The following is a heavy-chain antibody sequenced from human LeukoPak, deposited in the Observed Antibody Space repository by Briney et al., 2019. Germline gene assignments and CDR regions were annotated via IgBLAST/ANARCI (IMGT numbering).Heavy chain of an antibody. J-gene: IGHJ4*02. CDR1: GGSISSYY. CDR2: IYYSGST. Sequence: TPSETLSLTCTVSGGSISSYYWSWIRQPPGKGLEWIGYIYYSGSTNYNPSLKSRVTISVDTSKNQFSLKLSSVTAADTAVYYCARGGGSYYGVDYWGQGTLVTVSS. D-gene: IGHD1-26*01. V-gene: IGHV4-59*01. CDR3: ARGGGSYYGVDY.